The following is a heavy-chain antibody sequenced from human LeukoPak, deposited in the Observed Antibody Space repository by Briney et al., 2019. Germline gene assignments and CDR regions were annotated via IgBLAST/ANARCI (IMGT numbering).Heavy chain of an antibody. CDR1: GGSISSSSYY. CDR3: ARLHRDLILIDY. CDR2: IYYSGST. V-gene: IGHV4-39*01. D-gene: IGHD3-22*01. Sequence: KTSETLSLTCTVSGGSISSSSYYWGWIRQPPGKGLEWIGSIYYSGSTYYNPSLKSRVTISVDTSKNQFSLKLSSVTAADTAVYYCARLHRDLILIDYWGQGTLVTVSS. J-gene: IGHJ4*02.